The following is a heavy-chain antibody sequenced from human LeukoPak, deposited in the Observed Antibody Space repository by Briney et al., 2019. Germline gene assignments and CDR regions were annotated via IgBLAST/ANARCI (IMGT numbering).Heavy chain of an antibody. CDR3: ARVEVVVVAATRYWYFDL. V-gene: IGHV4-59*01. CDR1: GGSISSYY. Sequence: SETLSLTCTVSGGSISSYYWSWIRQPPGKGLEWIGYIYYSGSTNYNPSLKSRVTISVDTSKNQFSLKLSSVTAADTAVYDCARVEVVVVAATRYWYFDLWGRGTLVTVSS. CDR2: IYYSGST. J-gene: IGHJ2*01. D-gene: IGHD2-15*01.